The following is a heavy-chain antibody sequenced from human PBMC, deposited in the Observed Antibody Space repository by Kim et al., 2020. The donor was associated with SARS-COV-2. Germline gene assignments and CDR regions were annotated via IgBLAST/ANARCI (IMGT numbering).Heavy chain of an antibody. CDR2: IYYSGST. CDR3: ARDSGYYPDY. V-gene: IGHV4-31*03. J-gene: IGHJ4*02. CDR1: GGSISSGGYY. Sequence: SETLSLTCTVSGGSISSGGYYWSWIRQHPGKGLEWIGYIYYSGSTYYNPSLKSRVTISVDTSKNQFSLKLSSVTAADTAVYHCARDSGYYPDYWGQGTLVTVSS. D-gene: IGHD3-22*01.